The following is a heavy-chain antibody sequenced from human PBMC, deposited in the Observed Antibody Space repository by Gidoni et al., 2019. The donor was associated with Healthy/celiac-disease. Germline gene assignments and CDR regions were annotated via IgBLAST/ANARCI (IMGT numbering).Heavy chain of an antibody. Sequence: QVQLVESGGGVVQPGRSLRLSCAASGFTFSSYGMHWVRQAPGKGLEWVAVIWYDGSNKYYADSVKDRFTISRDNSKNTLYLQMNSLRAEDTAVYYCARRDYSNYVGYWGQGTWSPSPQ. V-gene: IGHV3-33*01. CDR2: IWYDGSNK. CDR3: ARRDYSNYVGY. J-gene: IGHJ4*02. CDR1: GFTFSSYG. D-gene: IGHD4-4*01.